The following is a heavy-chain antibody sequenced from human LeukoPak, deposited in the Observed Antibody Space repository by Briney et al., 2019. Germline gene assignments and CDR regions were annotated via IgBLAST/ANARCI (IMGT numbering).Heavy chain of an antibody. CDR1: GFTFSNAW. D-gene: IGHD2-2*01. Sequence: GGSLRLSCAASGFTFSNAWMSWVRQAPGKGLEWVGRIKSKTDGGTTDYAAPVKGRFTISRDDSKNTLHLQMNSLKTEDTAVYYCTTDIGHLFCSSTSCYVGIPWGQGTLVTVSS. CDR2: IKSKTDGGTT. J-gene: IGHJ5*02. V-gene: IGHV3-15*01. CDR3: TTDIGHLFCSSTSCYVGIP.